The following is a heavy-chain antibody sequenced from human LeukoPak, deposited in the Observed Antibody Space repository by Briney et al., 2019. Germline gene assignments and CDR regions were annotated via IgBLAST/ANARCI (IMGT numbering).Heavy chain of an antibody. Sequence: ASVKVSCKASGYSFTSYAINWVRQATGQGLEWMGWMNPNSGNTGYAQKFQGRVTMTRNTSISTAYMELSSLRSEDTAVYYCARGRNYLGGYYLKYWGQGTLVTVSS. J-gene: IGHJ4*02. CDR2: MNPNSGNT. D-gene: IGHD3-22*01. CDR3: ARGRNYLGGYYLKY. V-gene: IGHV1-8*02. CDR1: GYSFTSYA.